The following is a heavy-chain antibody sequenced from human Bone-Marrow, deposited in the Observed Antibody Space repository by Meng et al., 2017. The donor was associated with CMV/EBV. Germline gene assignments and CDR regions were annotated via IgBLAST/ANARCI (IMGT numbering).Heavy chain of an antibody. Sequence: GSLRLSCTVSGGSVSSGSYYWSWIRQPPGKGLEWIGYIYYSGSTNYNPSLKSRVTISVDTSKNQFSLKLSSVTAADTAVYYCAREEYYDSSGLGDYWGQGTLVTVSS. J-gene: IGHJ4*02. CDR2: IYYSGST. D-gene: IGHD3-22*01. CDR3: AREEYYDSSGLGDY. CDR1: GGSVSSGSYY. V-gene: IGHV4-61*01.